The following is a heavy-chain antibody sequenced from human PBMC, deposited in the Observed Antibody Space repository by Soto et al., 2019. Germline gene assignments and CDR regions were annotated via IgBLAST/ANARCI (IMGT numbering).Heavy chain of an antibody. CDR1: AFSFSSYS. CDR3: ARDHDNRSSGF. J-gene: IGHJ4*02. CDR2: ISSSSSYI. D-gene: IGHD3-9*01. V-gene: IGHV3-21*06. Sequence: GGSLRLSCSASAFSFSSYSMYWVRQAPGKGLEWVSFISSSSSYIYYADSVKGRFTISRDNAKNSLYLQMNSLRAEDTAVYYCARDHDNRSSGFWGQGTLVSVSS.